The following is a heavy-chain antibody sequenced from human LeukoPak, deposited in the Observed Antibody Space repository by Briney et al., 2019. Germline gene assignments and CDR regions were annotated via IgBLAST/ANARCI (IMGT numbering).Heavy chain of an antibody. J-gene: IGHJ3*02. CDR3: ARARPLLAFDI. Sequence: GGSLRLSCAASGFTFSSYWMHWVRQAPGKGLVWVSRINSDGSSTSYADSVKGRFTISRDNAKNTLYLQMNSLRAEDTAVYYCARARPLLAFDIWGQGTMVTVSS. D-gene: IGHD2/OR15-2a*01. V-gene: IGHV3-74*01. CDR2: INSDGSST. CDR1: GFTFSSYW.